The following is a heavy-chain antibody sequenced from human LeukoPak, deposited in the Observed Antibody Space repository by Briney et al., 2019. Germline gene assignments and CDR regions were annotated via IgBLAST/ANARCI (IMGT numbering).Heavy chain of an antibody. J-gene: IGHJ4*02. CDR2: ISHDGTT. D-gene: IGHD3-22*01. Sequence: PGTLSLTCGVSGGSIYITNYWSWVRQAPGKGLEWIGEISHDGTTNYNPSLRSRVAMSLDRANNQFSLSLTSVTAADTAVYYCTREDRPFCPFAYWGQGGLVTVSS. CDR3: TREDRPFCPFAY. CDR1: GGSIYITNY. V-gene: IGHV4-4*03.